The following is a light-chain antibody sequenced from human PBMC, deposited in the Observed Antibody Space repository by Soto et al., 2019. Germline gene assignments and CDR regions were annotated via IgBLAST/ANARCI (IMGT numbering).Light chain of an antibody. J-gene: IGLJ2*01. Sequence: QSALTQPASVSGSPGQSITISCTGTSSDVGGYNYVSWYQQHPGKAPKLMIYDVSNRPSGVSNRFSGSKSGNTASLTISGLQAEDEADYYCSSYTSGSRIFGGGTKLTVL. V-gene: IGLV2-14*01. CDR3: SSYTSGSRI. CDR1: SSDVGGYNY. CDR2: DVS.